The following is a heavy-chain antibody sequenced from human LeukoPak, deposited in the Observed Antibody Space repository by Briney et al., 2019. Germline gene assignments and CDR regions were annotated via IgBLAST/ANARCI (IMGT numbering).Heavy chain of an antibody. Sequence: GGSLRLSCAASGFTFSGYAMTWARQAPGKGLEWVSAISGRGGSTYYADSVKGRFTISRDNSKNTLYLQMNNLRAEDTAVYYCAKAPPDSYYYYYGMDVWGQGTTVTVSS. D-gene: IGHD5-18*01. J-gene: IGHJ6*02. CDR3: AKAPPDSYYYYYGMDV. CDR2: ISGRGGST. V-gene: IGHV3-23*01. CDR1: GFTFSGYA.